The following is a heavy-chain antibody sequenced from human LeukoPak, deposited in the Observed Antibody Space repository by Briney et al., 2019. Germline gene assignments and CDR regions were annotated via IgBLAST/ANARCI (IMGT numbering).Heavy chain of an antibody. CDR2: ISGSGGST. Sequence: QSGGSLRLSCAASRFTFSSYSMKWVRQAPGKGLEWVSAISGSGGSTYYADSVKGRFTISRDNSKNTLYLQMNSLRAEDTAVYYCAKIAGIVVVPAAPDYWGQGTLVTVSS. D-gene: IGHD2-2*01. CDR3: AKIAGIVVVPAAPDY. CDR1: RFTFSSYS. J-gene: IGHJ4*02. V-gene: IGHV3-23*01.